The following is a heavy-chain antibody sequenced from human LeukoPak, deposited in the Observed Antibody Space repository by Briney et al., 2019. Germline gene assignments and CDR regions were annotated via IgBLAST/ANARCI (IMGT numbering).Heavy chain of an antibody. D-gene: IGHD4-23*01. CDR2: IIPIFDTA. CDR1: GYTFTSYA. J-gene: IGHJ4*02. V-gene: IGHV1-69*13. Sequence: GASVKVSCKASGYTFTSYAISWVRQAPGQGLEWLGGIIPIFDTANYAQKFQGRVTITADESTSTAYMELSSLRSEDTAVYYCARGATTVVTTGFDYWGQGTLVTVSS. CDR3: ARGATTVVTTGFDY.